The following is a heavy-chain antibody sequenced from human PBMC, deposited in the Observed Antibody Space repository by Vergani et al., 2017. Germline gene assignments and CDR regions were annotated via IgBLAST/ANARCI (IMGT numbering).Heavy chain of an antibody. CDR1: GFTSSYYG. Sequence: QVHLVESGGGVVQPGRSLRLSCVVSGFTSSYYGMHWVGQAPGKGLEWVAVISYDGTQKYYADSVKGRFTISRDNSKSTLYLQMNSLRTEDTAVYYCATKSCGTPGCQRGYFREWGQGTLVTVSS. V-gene: IGHV3-30*03. CDR2: ISYDGTQK. D-gene: IGHD1-1*01. CDR3: ATKSCGTPGCQRGYFRE. J-gene: IGHJ1*01.